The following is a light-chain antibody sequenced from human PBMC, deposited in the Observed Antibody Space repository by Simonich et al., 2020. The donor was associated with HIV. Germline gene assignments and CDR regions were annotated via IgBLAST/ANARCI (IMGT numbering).Light chain of an antibody. Sequence: DIQLTQSPSSVSGSVGNRITITCRASQSISSGLGWYQQKPGKAPKLLIYKASSLESGVPSRFSGSGSGTEFTLTIASLQPDDSATYYCQQYNSYWTFGQGTKVEIK. CDR1: QSISSG. CDR2: KAS. CDR3: QQYNSYWT. J-gene: IGKJ1*01. V-gene: IGKV1-5*03.